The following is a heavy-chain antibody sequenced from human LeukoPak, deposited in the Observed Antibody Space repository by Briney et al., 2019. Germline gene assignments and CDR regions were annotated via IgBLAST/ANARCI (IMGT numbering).Heavy chain of an antibody. CDR3: ARITINYDILTGYYNVIYGMDV. CDR2: ISAYNGNT. Sequence: ASVKVSCKASGYTFTSYDINWVRQAPGQGLEWMGWISAYNGNTNYAQKLQGRVTMTTDTSTSTAYMELRSLRSDDTAVYYCARITINYDILTGYYNVIYGMDVWGQGTTVTVSS. CDR1: GYTFTSYD. J-gene: IGHJ6*02. V-gene: IGHV1-18*01. D-gene: IGHD3-9*01.